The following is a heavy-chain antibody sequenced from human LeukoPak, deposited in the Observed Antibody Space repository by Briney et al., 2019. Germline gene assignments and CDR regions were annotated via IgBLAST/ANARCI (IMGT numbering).Heavy chain of an antibody. D-gene: IGHD3-3*01. J-gene: IGHJ4*02. CDR2: ISSSGTTI. Sequence: GGSLRLSCAASGFTFGYYSMNWVRQAPGKGLEWVSYISSSGTTIYYADSVKGRFTISRDNAKNSLYLQMNSLRVEDTAVYYCARESDKHYDFWSGYLALDYWGQGTLVTVSS. CDR3: ARESDKHYDFWSGYLALDY. CDR1: GFTFGYYS. V-gene: IGHV3-48*01.